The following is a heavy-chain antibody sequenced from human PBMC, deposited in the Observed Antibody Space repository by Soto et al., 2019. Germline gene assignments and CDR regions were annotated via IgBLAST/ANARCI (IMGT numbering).Heavy chain of an antibody. J-gene: IGHJ6*02. CDR1: VYRFPNFY. V-gene: IGHV1-46*01. CDR3: ARGAVVVPNGLIAGTDV. Sequence: GASVTVSCTPAVYRFPNFYVHGVRQAPGPRLEWMGIIDPSSGTTSYTQKFQGRVTMTRDTSMSTVYMELSSLRSEDTAVYYCARGAVVVPNGLIAGTDVWGLGTTVTVSS. D-gene: IGHD2-15*01. CDR2: IDPSSGTT.